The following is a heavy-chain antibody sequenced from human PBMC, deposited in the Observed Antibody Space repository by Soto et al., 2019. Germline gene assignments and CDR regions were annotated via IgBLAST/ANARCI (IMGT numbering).Heavy chain of an antibody. Sequence: LRLSCAASGFTVSSNYMSWVRQAPGKGLEWVSVIYSGGSTYYADSVKGRFTISRDNSKNTLHLQMNSLRAEDTAVYYCAKDFTHPFDYWGQGTLVTVSS. CDR3: AKDFTHPFDY. CDR2: IYSGGST. CDR1: GFTVSSNY. V-gene: IGHV3-66*01. J-gene: IGHJ4*02.